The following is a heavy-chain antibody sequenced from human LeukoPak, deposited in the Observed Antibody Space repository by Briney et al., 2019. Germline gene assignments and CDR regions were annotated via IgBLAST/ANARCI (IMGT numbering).Heavy chain of an antibody. CDR2: ISSSGSTI. CDR3: ARARGSTSRYTNYYYYYMDV. D-gene: IGHD2-2*02. V-gene: IGHV3-11*04. Sequence: GGSLRFSCAASGFTFSDYYMSWIRQAPGKGLEWVSYISSSGSTIYYADSVKGRFTISRDNAKNSLYLQMNSLRAEDTAVYYCARARGSTSRYTNYYYYYMDVWGKGTTVTVSS. CDR1: GFTFSDYY. J-gene: IGHJ6*03.